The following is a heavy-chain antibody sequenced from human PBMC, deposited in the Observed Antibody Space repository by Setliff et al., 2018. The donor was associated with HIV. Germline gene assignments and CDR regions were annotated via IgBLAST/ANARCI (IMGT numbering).Heavy chain of an antibody. CDR3: ARVSSSYYFLGAFDS. CDR1: GGSISGHY. V-gene: IGHV4-4*08. Sequence: SETLSLTCSVSGGSISGHYGGWIRQPPGKGLEWIGHIHTSGSTNYNPSLKSRVTISIDTSKNQFSLKLRSATATDTALYYCARVSSSYYFLGAFDSWGQGTLVTVSS. CDR2: IHTSGST. D-gene: IGHD6-13*01. J-gene: IGHJ4*02.